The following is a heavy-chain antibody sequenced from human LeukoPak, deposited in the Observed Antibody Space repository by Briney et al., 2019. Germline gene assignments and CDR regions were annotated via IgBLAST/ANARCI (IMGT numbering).Heavy chain of an antibody. D-gene: IGHD3-10*01. J-gene: IGHJ4*02. V-gene: IGHV3-48*03. CDR1: GFTFSSYE. Sequence: GGSLRLSCAASGFTFSSYEMNWVRQAPGKGLEWVSYISSSGSTIYYADSVKGRFTISRDNSKNTLYLQMNSLRAEDTAVYYCAKLGSYYYGSGSYEVSDYWGQGTLVTVSS. CDR2: ISSSGSTI. CDR3: AKLGSYYYGSGSYEVSDY.